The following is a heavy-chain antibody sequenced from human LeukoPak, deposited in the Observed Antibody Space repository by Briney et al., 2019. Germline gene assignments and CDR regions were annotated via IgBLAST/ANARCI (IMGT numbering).Heavy chain of an antibody. D-gene: IGHD6-25*01. J-gene: IGHJ5*02. V-gene: IGHV4-39*07. CDR2: IYYSGST. Sequence: SETLSLTCTVSGGSISSSSYYWGWIRQPPGKGLEWIGSIYYSGSTYYNPSLKSRVTISVDTSKNQFSLKLSSVTAADTAVYYCAREMTAYWFDPWGQGTPVTVSS. CDR3: AREMTAYWFDP. CDR1: GGSISSSSYY.